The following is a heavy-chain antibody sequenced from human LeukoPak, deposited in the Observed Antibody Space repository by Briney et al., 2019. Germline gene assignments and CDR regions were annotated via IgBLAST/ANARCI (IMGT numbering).Heavy chain of an antibody. Sequence: PGGSLGLFCAASGFTFSSYAMRWVRQAPGKGLEWVAVISYDGSNNYYADSVKGRFTISRDNSKNTLYLQMNSLRAEDTAVYYCARGTRYSGSSVTPFDYWGQGTLVTVSS. V-gene: IGHV3-30*04. CDR1: GFTFSSYA. D-gene: IGHD1-26*01. CDR3: ARGTRYSGSSVTPFDY. J-gene: IGHJ4*02. CDR2: ISYDGSNN.